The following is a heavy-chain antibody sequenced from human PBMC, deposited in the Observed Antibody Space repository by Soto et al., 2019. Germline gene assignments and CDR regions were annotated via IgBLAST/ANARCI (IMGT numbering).Heavy chain of an antibody. V-gene: IGHV3-23*01. CDR1: GYILGNFG. CDR2: VRSDGDTT. D-gene: IGHD1-26*01. CDR3: AKGKGVGATPDGANC. J-gene: IGHJ4*02. Sequence: EVQVLESGGGLVQPGGSLRLSCAASGYILGNFGMNWVRQAPGKGLEWVSGVRSDGDTTYNAESVEGRFTVFRDTSRNTDYLQMNNLRAEDTAIYYCAKGKGVGATPDGANCWGQGTLVTVSS.